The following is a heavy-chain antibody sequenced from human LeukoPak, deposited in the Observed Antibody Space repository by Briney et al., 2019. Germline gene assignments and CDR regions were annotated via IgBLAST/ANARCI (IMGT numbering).Heavy chain of an antibody. Sequence: PGGSLRLSCAASGFTFSSYAMHWVRQAPGKGLEWVAVISYDGSNKYYADSVKGRFTISRDNSKNTLYLQMNSLRAEDTAVYYCARDPRRDGYNSAFDIWGQGTMVTVSS. D-gene: IGHD5-24*01. CDR3: ARDPRRDGYNSAFDI. V-gene: IGHV3-30*04. J-gene: IGHJ3*02. CDR2: ISYDGSNK. CDR1: GFTFSSYA.